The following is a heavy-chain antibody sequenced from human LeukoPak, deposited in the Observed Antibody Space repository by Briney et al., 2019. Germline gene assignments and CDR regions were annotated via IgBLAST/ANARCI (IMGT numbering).Heavy chain of an antibody. J-gene: IGHJ6*02. CDR3: ARTKVTNYGMDV. V-gene: IGHV4-61*01. CDR1: GGSVSSGSDY. D-gene: IGHD4-17*01. Sequence: PSETLSLTCTVSGGSVSSGSDYWSWIRQPPGKGLEWIGYIFYSGSTNYNPSLKSRVTISVDTSKNQFSLKLSSVTAADTAVYYCARTKVTNYGMDVWGQGTTVTVSS. CDR2: IFYSGST.